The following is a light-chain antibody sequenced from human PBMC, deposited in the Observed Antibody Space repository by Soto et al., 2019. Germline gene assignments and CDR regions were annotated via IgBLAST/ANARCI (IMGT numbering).Light chain of an antibody. CDR1: QSVSSY. CDR2: DAS. Sequence: EIVLTQSPATLSLSPGERATLSCRASQSVSSYLAWYQQKPGQAPRLLIYDASNRATGIPARFSGSGSGTDSPLTSSSLEPEDFAVDYCQQRSNWPPVYTFGQGTKLEI. J-gene: IGKJ2*01. V-gene: IGKV3-11*01. CDR3: QQRSNWPPVYT.